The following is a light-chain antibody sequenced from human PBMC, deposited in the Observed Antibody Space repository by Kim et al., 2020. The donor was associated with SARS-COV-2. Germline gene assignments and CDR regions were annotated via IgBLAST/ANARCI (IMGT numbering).Light chain of an antibody. CDR1: QSVSRSF. Sequence: EIVLTQSPGTLSLSPGERATLSCRASQSVSRSFLAWYQQKPGQAPRLLIYAASSRATDIPDRFSGSGSGTDFTLTVSRLEPEDFAVYYCHQYDGSPYTFGQGTKLEI. J-gene: IGKJ2*01. CDR2: AAS. V-gene: IGKV3-20*01. CDR3: HQYDGSPYT.